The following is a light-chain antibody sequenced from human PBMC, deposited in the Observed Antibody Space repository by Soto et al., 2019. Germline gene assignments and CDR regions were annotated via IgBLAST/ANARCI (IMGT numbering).Light chain of an antibody. CDR1: TANIGKNY. J-gene: IGLJ3*02. CDR3: AAWDDRMSGRV. Sequence: QSVLTQSPSTSGTPGRRVTISCSGNTANIGKNYVYWYQQFPGTAPKLLIYSDNQRPSWVPDRFSVSKSDTSASLAISGLRSEDEAVYYCAAWDDRMSGRVFGGGTQLTVL. CDR2: SDN. V-gene: IGLV1-47*02.